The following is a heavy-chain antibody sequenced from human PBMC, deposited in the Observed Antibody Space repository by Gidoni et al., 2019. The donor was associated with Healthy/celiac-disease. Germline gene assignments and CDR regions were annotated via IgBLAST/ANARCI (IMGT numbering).Heavy chain of an antibody. CDR3: ARRYDAFDI. CDR2: IYYSGST. CDR1: GGSISSSTYY. V-gene: IGHV4-39*01. J-gene: IGHJ3*02. Sequence: QLQLQESGPGLVKPSETLSLTCPVSGGSISSSTYYWGWIRQPTRKGLEWIGSIYYSGSTYYNPSLKSRVTISVDTSKNQFSLKLSSVTAADTAVYDCARRYDAFDIWGQGTMVTVSS.